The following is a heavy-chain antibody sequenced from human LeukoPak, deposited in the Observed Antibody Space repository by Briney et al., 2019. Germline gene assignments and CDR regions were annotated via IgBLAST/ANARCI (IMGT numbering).Heavy chain of an antibody. J-gene: IGHJ4*02. Sequence: ASVKVSCKASGYTFTSYGISWVRQAPGQGLEWMGWISAYNGNTNYAQKLQGRVTMTTDTSTSTAYMELRSLRSDDTAVYYCARDPPIQQDSSDSSGYYPRYYFDYWGQGTLVTVSS. D-gene: IGHD3-22*01. V-gene: IGHV1-18*01. CDR3: ARDPPIQQDSSDSSGYYPRYYFDY. CDR1: GYTFTSYG. CDR2: ISAYNGNT.